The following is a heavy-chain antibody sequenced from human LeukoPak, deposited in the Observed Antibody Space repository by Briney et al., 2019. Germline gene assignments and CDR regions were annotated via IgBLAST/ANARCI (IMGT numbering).Heavy chain of an antibody. D-gene: IGHD2-2*01. Sequence: GGSLRLSCAASGFTVSSNYMSWVRQAPGKGLEWVSVIYSGGSTYYADSVKGRFTISRDNSKNTLYLQMNSLRAEDTAVYYCASEYCSSTSCSNMGYYYGMDVWAKGPRSPSP. V-gene: IGHV3-66*01. CDR1: GFTVSSNY. CDR2: IYSGGST. CDR3: ASEYCSSTSCSNMGYYYGMDV. J-gene: IGHJ6*02.